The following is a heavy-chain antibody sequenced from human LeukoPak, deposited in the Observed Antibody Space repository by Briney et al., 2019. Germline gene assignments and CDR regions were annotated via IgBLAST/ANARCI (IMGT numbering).Heavy chain of an antibody. Sequence: PSETLSLTCGVYGGSFSGYYWSWIRQPPGKGLEWIGYIYYSGSTNYNPSLKSRVTISVDTSKNQFSLKLSSVTAADTAVYYCARSHSVWTSFDYWGQGTLVTVSS. V-gene: IGHV4-59*01. CDR1: GGSFSGYY. J-gene: IGHJ4*02. CDR2: IYYSGST. D-gene: IGHD3/OR15-3a*01. CDR3: ARSHSVWTSFDY.